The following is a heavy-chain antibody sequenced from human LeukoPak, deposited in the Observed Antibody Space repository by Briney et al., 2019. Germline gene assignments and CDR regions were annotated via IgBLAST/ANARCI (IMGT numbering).Heavy chain of an antibody. CDR3: ARGTMSGYYDILTGPSTYYYYYMDV. D-gene: IGHD3-9*01. V-gene: IGHV4-34*01. Sequence: SETPSLTCAVYGGSFSGYYWSWIRQPPGKGLEWIGEINHSGSTNYNPSLKSRVTISVDTSKNQFSLKLSSVTAADTAVYYCARGTMSGYYDILTGPSTYYYYYMDVWGKGTAVTVSS. J-gene: IGHJ6*03. CDR1: GGSFSGYY. CDR2: INHSGST.